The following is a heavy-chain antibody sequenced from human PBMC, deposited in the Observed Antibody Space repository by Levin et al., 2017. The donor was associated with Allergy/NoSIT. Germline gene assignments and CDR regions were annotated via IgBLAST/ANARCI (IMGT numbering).Heavy chain of an antibody. Sequence: GGSLRLSCAASGFTFSDHYMDWVRQAPGKGLEWAARIRIRGNSYTTEYAASVKGRFTISRDDSQNSLYLQMNSLKIEDTAVYYCVRAPGNSYGYRYFDFWGQGTLVTVSS. CDR1: GFTFSDHY. CDR2: IRIRGNSYTT. D-gene: IGHD5-18*01. V-gene: IGHV3-72*01. J-gene: IGHJ4*02. CDR3: VRAPGNSYGYRYFDF.